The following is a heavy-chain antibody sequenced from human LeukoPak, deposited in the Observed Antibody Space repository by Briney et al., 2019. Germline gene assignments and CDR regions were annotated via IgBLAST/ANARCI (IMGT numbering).Heavy chain of an antibody. D-gene: IGHD3-22*01. Sequence: PSETLSLTCTVSGGSISSYYWSWIRQPPGKGLEWVGYIYYSGSTNYNPSLKSRVTISVDTSKNQFSLKLSSVTAADTAVYYCSRGSSSGYYAIDYWGQGTLVTVSS. J-gene: IGHJ4*02. CDR1: GGSISSYY. V-gene: IGHV4-59*01. CDR2: IYYSGST. CDR3: SRGSSSGYYAIDY.